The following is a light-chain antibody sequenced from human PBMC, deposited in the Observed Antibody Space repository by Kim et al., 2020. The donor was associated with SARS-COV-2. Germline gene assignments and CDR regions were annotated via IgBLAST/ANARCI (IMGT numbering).Light chain of an antibody. CDR1: STNIGNNA. Sequence: QRVTISCSGSSTNIGNNAVNWYQQLPGKTPKHLIFYDNQLPSGVAARFSGAKSGTSAAPAISGRQSEDEADDYCAGWDDGLNGPVFGGGTKLTVL. CDR3: AGWDDGLNGPV. J-gene: IGLJ3*02. V-gene: IGLV1-36*01. CDR2: YDN.